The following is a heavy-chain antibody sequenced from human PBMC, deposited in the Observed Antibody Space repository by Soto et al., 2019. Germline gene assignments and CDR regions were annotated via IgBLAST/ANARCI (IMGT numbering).Heavy chain of an antibody. CDR3: TRIGYGFSLGSGFDY. Sequence: LRLSCAASGFTFSNGDMNWVHQAPGKGLECVSGVSWKGNRTHCAGSVKGRFIISRDNSKRTLLLQMNNLRPEDTAIYYCTRIGYGFSLGSGFDYWGQGTMVTVS. CDR2: VSWKGNRT. V-gene: IGHV3-35*01. D-gene: IGHD5-18*01. CDR1: GFTFSNGD. J-gene: IGHJ4*02.